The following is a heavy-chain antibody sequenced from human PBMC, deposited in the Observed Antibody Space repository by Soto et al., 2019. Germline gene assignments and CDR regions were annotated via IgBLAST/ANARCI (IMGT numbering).Heavy chain of an antibody. CDR1: GGTFSSYA. Sequence: SVKVSCKASGGTFSSYAISWVRQAPGQGLEWMGGIIPIFGTANYAQKFQGRVTITADESTSTAYMELSSLRSEDTAGYYCARASIDLGYCSGGSCPNYYYCCMDVSGQGTTVTVSS. CDR2: IIPIFGTA. CDR3: ARASIDLGYCSGGSCPNYYYCCMDV. J-gene: IGHJ6*02. V-gene: IGHV1-69*13. D-gene: IGHD2-15*01.